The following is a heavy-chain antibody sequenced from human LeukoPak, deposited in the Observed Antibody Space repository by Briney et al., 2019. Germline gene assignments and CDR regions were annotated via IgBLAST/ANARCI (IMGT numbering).Heavy chain of an antibody. CDR1: GFTFTHFW. Sequence: GASPPISCQTSGFTFTHFWIVCVRQLPGKGLECMGAISPGDSVAKYSPSFEGQVTMSADKSITTPYLEWSSLKASDTATYYCVRRDGYGSQYAYKDWFDLWGQGTLVTASS. J-gene: IGHJ5*02. V-gene: IGHV5-51*01. CDR2: ISPGDSVA. CDR3: VRRDGYGSQYAYKDWFDL. D-gene: IGHD3-10*01.